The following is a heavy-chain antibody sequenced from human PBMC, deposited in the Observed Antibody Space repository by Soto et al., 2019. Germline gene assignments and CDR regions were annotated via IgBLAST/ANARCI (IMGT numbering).Heavy chain of an antibody. D-gene: IGHD6-19*01. CDR3: AKDIGTYSSGWLDY. CDR1: GFTFDDYA. Sequence: GGSLRLSCAASGFTFDDYAMHWVRQAPGKGLEWVSGISWNSGSIGYADSVKGRFTISRDNAKNSLYLQMNSLRAEDTALYYCAKDIGTYSSGWLDYWGQGTLVTVS. V-gene: IGHV3-9*01. CDR2: ISWNSGSI. J-gene: IGHJ4*02.